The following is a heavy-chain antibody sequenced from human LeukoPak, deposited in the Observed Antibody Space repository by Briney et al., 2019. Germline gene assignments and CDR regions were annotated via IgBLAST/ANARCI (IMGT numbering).Heavy chain of an antibody. J-gene: IGHJ4*02. CDR2: MNPHNGNT. CDR1: GYTFTIHD. D-gene: IGHD4-23*01. Sequence: ASVKVSCKASGYTFTIHDISWVRQATGQGLEWMGWMNPHNGNTGYAQNFQGRVTFTRNTSINTAYMELSSLRAEDTAIYYCARDLTTVITPGAYWGQGTLVTVSS. CDR3: ARDLTTVITPGAY. V-gene: IGHV1-8*03.